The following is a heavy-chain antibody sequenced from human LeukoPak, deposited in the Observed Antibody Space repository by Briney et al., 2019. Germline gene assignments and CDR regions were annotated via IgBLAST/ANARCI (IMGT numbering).Heavy chain of an antibody. CDR2: FDPEDGET. CDR1: GYTLTELS. CDR3: ATLWNIVATIDY. Sequence: ASVKVSCTVSGYTLTELSMHWVRQAPGKGLEWMGGFDPEDGETIYAQKFQGRVTMTEDTSTDTAYMALSSLRSEDTAVYYCATLWNIVATIDYWGQGTLVTVSS. D-gene: IGHD5-12*01. J-gene: IGHJ4*02. V-gene: IGHV1-24*01.